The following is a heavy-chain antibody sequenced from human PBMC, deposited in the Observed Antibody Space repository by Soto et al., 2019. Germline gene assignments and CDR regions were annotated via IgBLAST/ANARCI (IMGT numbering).Heavy chain of an antibody. CDR1: GGSLSNYL. D-gene: IGHD5-18*01. CDR3: ARGGVDTVTFDY. V-gene: IGHV1-69*01. Sequence: QVQLVQSGTEVKKPGSSVQVSCKASGGSLSNYLITWVRQAPGQGLEWMGEIIPIFGTSNSAQRFQGRVTITAVESTSTVYMELSNLRSEDTAVYYCARGGVDTVTFDYRGQGTLVTVSS. CDR2: IIPIFGTS. J-gene: IGHJ4*02.